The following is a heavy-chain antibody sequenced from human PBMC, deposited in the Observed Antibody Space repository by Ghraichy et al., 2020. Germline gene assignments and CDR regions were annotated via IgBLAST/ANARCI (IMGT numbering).Heavy chain of an antibody. CDR2: INAGNGNT. CDR1: GYTFTSYA. V-gene: IGHV1-3*01. D-gene: IGHD6-19*01. Sequence: ASVKVSCKASGYTFTSYAMHWVRQAPGQRLEWMGWINAGNGNTKYSQKFQGRVTITRDTSASTAYMELSSLRSEDTAVYYCARGSPLHDRYSSATNFDYWGQGTLVTVAS. J-gene: IGHJ4*02. CDR3: ARGSPLHDRYSSATNFDY.